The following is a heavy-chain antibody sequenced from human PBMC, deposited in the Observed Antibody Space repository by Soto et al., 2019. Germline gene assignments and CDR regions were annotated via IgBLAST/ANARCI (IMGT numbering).Heavy chain of an antibody. J-gene: IGHJ4*02. Sequence: PSETLSLTCTVSDGSISYYYWSWIRQPPGKGLEWIGYIFYSGNTTYNPSLKSRVTISIDMSGNQFSLKLTSVTTADTAVYYCATTYGGYFAFWGQGTLVTVSS. D-gene: IGHD3-10*01. CDR1: DGSISYYY. CDR3: ATTYGGYFAF. CDR2: IFYSGNT. V-gene: IGHV4-59*01.